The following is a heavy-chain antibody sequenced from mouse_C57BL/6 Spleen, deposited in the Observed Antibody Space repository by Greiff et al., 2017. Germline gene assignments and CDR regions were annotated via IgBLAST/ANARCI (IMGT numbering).Heavy chain of an antibody. CDR1: GYTFTSYW. J-gene: IGHJ2*01. Sequence: QVQLKQPGAELVKPGASVKLSCKASGYTFTSYWMHWVKQRPGQGLEWIGMIHPNSGSTNYNEKFKSKATLTVDKSSSTAYMQLSSLTSEDSAVYYCAREEVRSSFDYWGQGTTLTVSS. CDR3: AREEVRSSFDY. V-gene: IGHV1-64*01. CDR2: IHPNSGST. D-gene: IGHD2-14*01.